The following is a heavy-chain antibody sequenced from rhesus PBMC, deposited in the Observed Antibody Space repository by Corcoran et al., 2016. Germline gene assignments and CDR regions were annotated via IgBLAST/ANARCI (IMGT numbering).Heavy chain of an antibody. D-gene: IGHD4-29*01. Sequence: QVQLQESGPGLVKPSETLSLTCAVSGGSFRSYWWNWIRQLPGKGLEWSGENNGYSGGTNYHPPRQSRVTISKDVSKTQFSLRLTSVTAADTAVYYCTSPIRYRFDVWGPGVLVSVSS. CDR2: NNGYSGGT. CDR1: GGSFRSYW. V-gene: IGHV4-80*01. CDR3: TSPIRYRFDV. J-gene: IGHJ5-1*01.